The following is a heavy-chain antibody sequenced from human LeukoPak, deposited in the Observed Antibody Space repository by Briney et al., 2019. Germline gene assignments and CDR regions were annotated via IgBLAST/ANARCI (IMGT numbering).Heavy chain of an antibody. Sequence: SETLSLSCTLSGGSISSYYWDWIRQPPGKGLEWIGYIYYSGSTNYNPSLKSRVTISVDTSKNQFSLKLSSVTAADTAVYYCARVAGGIADYWGQGTLVTVSS. V-gene: IGHV4-59*01. D-gene: IGHD4-23*01. CDR2: IYYSGST. CDR3: ARVAGGIADY. CDR1: GGSISSYY. J-gene: IGHJ4*02.